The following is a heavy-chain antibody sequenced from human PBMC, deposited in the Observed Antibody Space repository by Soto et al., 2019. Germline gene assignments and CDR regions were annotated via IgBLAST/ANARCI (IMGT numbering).Heavy chain of an antibody. D-gene: IGHD3-3*01. V-gene: IGHV3-9*01. CDR1: GFSFGDYG. Sequence: EVQLVESGGGLVQPGRSLRLSCVASGFSFGDYGMHWVRQAPGRGPEWVSGISCKSGNIGYTETVKGRFTITRDNAKRSLYLQMNSISAEDTALDYCVKDGLTSVFGLVHDGSDIWGHGTMVTVSS. CDR2: ISCKSGNI. CDR3: VKDGLTSVFGLVHDGSDI. J-gene: IGHJ3*02.